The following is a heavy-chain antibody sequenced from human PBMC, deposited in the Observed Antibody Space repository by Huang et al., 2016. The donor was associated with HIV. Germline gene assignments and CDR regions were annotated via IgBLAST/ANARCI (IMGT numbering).Heavy chain of an antibody. CDR3: TTEKEYYYDSSGFQY. CDR2: IKSKTDGGTT. J-gene: IGHJ4*02. Sequence: EVQLVESGGNLVKPGGSLRLSCAASGFTFSHAGMSWVRQGTGRGLEWVGRIKSKTDGGTTDYAAPVKGRFTISRDDSKNTLSLQMKSLKTEDTAVYYCTTEKEYYYDSSGFQYWGQGTLVTVSS. CDR1: GFTFSHAG. D-gene: IGHD3-22*01. V-gene: IGHV3-15*01.